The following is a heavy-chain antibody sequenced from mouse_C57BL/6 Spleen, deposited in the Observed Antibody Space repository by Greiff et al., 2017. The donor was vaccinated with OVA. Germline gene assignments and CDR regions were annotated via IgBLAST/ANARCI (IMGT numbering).Heavy chain of an antibody. CDR1: GYTFTSYW. Sequence: VQLQQPGAELVRPGSSVKLSCKASGYTFTSYWMHWVKQRPIQGLEWIGNIDPSDSETNYNQKFKDKATLTVDKSSSTAYMQLSSLTSEDSAVYYCERSKGDGSPYWYFDVWGTGTTVTVSS. CDR3: ERSKGDGSPYWYFDV. D-gene: IGHD1-1*01. J-gene: IGHJ1*03. V-gene: IGHV1-52*01. CDR2: IDPSDSET.